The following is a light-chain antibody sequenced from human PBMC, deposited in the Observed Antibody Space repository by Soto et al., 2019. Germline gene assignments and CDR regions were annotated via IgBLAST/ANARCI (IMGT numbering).Light chain of an antibody. J-gene: IGKJ1*01. CDR3: QQYGSSQTWT. V-gene: IGKV3-20*01. CDR2: GAS. Sequence: EIVLTQSPVTLSLSPGEIATLSCSASQSVSSSYLAWYQQKPGQAPRLLIYGASSRATGIPDRFSGSGSGTDFALTISRLEPEDFAVYYCQQYGSSQTWTFGQGTKVDIK. CDR1: QSVSSSY.